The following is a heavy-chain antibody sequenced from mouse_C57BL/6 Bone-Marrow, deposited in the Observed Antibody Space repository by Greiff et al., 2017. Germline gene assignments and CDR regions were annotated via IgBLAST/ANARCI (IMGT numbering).Heavy chain of an antibody. CDR2: IRNKANGYTT. CDR1: GFTFTDYY. D-gene: IGHD4-1*01. J-gene: IGHJ2*01. V-gene: IGHV7-3*01. Sequence: VQLKESGGGLVQPGGSLSLSCAASGFTFTDYYMSWVRQPPGKALEWLGFIRNKANGYTTEYSASVKGRFTISRDNSQSILYLQMNALRAEDSATYYCARSLTVFDYWGQGTTLTGSS. CDR3: ARSLTVFDY.